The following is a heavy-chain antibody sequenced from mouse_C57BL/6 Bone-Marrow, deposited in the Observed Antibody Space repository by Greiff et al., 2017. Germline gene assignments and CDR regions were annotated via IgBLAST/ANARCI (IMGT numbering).Heavy chain of an antibody. CDR3: ASEITTVVVPPRAY. Sequence: EVQLVESGGGLVKPGGSLKLSCAASGFTFSSYAMSWVRQTPEKRLEWVATISDGGSYTYYPDNVKGRFTISRDTAKNNLYLQMSHLKSEDTAMYYCASEITTVVVPPRAYWGQGTLVTVSA. CDR2: ISDGGSYT. CDR1: GFTFSSYA. J-gene: IGHJ3*01. D-gene: IGHD1-1*01. V-gene: IGHV5-4*01.